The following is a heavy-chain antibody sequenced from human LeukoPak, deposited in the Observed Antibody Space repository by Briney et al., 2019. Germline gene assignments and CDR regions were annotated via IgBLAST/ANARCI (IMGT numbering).Heavy chain of an antibody. CDR1: GFTFSSYA. CDR3: AKPRDSGGSWRYDY. J-gene: IGHJ4*02. Sequence: KAGGSLRLSCAASGFTFSSYAMSWVRQAPGKGLEWVSGISGSGGSIDYADSVKGRFTISRDNSKNTLYLQMNSLRAEDSAVYYCAKPRDSGGSWRYDYWGQGTLVTVSS. CDR2: ISGSGGSI. D-gene: IGHD2-15*01. V-gene: IGHV3-23*01.